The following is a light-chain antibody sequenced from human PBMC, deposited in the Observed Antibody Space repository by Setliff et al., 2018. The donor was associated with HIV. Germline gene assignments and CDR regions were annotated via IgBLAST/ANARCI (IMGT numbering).Light chain of an antibody. CDR2: WAS. CDR3: QQYYSSPFT. V-gene: IGKV4-1*01. CDR1: QSVLYSSNNKNY. Sequence: DIVMTQSPDSQAVSLGERATINCKSSQSVLYSSNNKNYLAWYQQKRGQPPKVLIYWASTRESGVPDRFSGSGSGTDFTLTISSLQAEDVAVYYCQQYYSSPFTVGPGTKVDIK. J-gene: IGKJ3*01.